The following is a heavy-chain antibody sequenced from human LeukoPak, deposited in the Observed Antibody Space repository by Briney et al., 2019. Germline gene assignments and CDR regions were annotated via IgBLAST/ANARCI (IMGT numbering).Heavy chain of an antibody. V-gene: IGHV3-48*01. CDR1: GFTFSSYS. D-gene: IGHD5-12*01. J-gene: IGHJ4*02. CDR2: ITSSSTTI. Sequence: GGSLRLSCAASGFTFSSYSMNWVRQAPGKGLEWVSYITSSSTTIYYADSVKGRFTISRDNSKNTLYLQMNSLRAEDTAVYYCARGPSGYHNTGGQGTLVTVSS. CDR3: ARGPSGYHNT.